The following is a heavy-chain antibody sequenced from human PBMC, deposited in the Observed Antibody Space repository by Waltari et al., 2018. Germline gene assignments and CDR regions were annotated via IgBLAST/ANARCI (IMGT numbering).Heavy chain of an antibody. J-gene: IGHJ4*02. V-gene: IGHV1-46*01. D-gene: IGHD3-10*01. CDR1: GGTFSSYY. CDR3: ARSYHDGGTGSFDY. Sequence: QVQLVQSGAEVKKPGSSVKVSCKASGGTFSSYYMHWVRQAPGQGLEWMGISNPSGGSTSYAQKFQGRVTMNRDTSTSTVYMGLSSLRSEDTAVYYCARSYHDGGTGSFDYWGQGTLVTVSS. CDR2: SNPSGGST.